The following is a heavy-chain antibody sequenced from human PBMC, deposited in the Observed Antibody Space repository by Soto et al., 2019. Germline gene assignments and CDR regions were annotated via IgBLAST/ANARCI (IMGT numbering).Heavy chain of an antibody. CDR1: GYTFTSYG. CDR3: ARHNVLMVYARGVAIDP. J-gene: IGHJ5*02. V-gene: IGHV1-18*01. D-gene: IGHD2-8*01. Sequence: QVQLVQSGAEVKKPGASVKVSCKASGYTFTSYGISWVRQAPGQGLEWMGWISAYNGNTNYAQKLQGRVTMTTDTSTSTAYMELRSVRSDDTAVYYCARHNVLMVYARGVAIDPWGQGTLVTVSS. CDR2: ISAYNGNT.